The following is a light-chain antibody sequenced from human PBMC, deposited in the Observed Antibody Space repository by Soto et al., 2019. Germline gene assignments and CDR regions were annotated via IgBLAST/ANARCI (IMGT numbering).Light chain of an antibody. CDR1: QSVSIW. J-gene: IGKJ5*01. Sequence: DIQMTQTPSTLSASVGDRVTITCRASQSVSIWLAWYQQKPGRAPKLLIYAASRLQGGVPLRFSGSGSGTEFTLSISSLQPEDVATYYCQQLDSFPLTFGQGTRLEIK. V-gene: IGKV1-5*01. CDR3: QQLDSFPLT. CDR2: AAS.